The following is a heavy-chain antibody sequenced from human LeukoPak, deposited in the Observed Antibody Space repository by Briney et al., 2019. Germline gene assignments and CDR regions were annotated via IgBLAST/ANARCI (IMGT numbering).Heavy chain of an antibody. V-gene: IGHV3-21*01. CDR3: ARNDFWSGYYAFDI. J-gene: IGHJ3*02. Sequence: GGSLRLSCAASGFTFSSYSMNWVRQAPGKGLEWVSSISSSSSYIYYADSVKGRFTISRDNAKNSLYLQMNSLRAEDTAVYYCARNDFWSGYYAFDIWGQGTMVTVSS. D-gene: IGHD3-3*01. CDR1: GFTFSSYS. CDR2: ISSSSSYI.